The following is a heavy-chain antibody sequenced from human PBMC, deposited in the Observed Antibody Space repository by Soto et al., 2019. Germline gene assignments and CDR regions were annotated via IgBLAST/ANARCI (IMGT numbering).Heavy chain of an antibody. D-gene: IGHD3-22*01. CDR3: MLGSGWKDFDY. V-gene: IGHV4-39*01. CDR2: IYYSGST. Sequence: QLQLQESGPGLVKPSETLSLTCTVSGGSISGSSYYWGWIRQPPGKGLEWIGNIYYSGSTYYNPSLKSRVTISVDTSKNQFSLKLGSVTAADTAVYYCMLGSGWKDFDYWGQGTLVTVSS. CDR1: GGSISGSSYY. J-gene: IGHJ4*02.